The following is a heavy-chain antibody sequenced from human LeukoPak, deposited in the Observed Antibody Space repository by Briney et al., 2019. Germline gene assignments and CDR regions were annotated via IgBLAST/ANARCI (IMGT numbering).Heavy chain of an antibody. CDR1: GYTFTSYG. D-gene: IGHD2-2*01. Sequence: ASVKVSCKASGYTFTSYGISWVRQAPGQGLEWMGWISAYNGNTNYAQKLQGRVTMTTDTSTSTAYMELRSLRSDDTAVYYCARVQSGVVPAAGVDYWGQGTLVTVSS. CDR3: ARVQSGVVPAAGVDY. CDR2: ISAYNGNT. V-gene: IGHV1-18*01. J-gene: IGHJ4*02.